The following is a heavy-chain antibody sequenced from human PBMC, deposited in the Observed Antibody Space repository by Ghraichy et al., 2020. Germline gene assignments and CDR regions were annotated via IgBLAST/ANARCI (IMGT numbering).Heavy chain of an antibody. CDR2: IYYSGST. J-gene: IGHJ6*02. Sequence: SETLSLTCTVSGGSISSYYWSWIRQPPGKGLEWIGYIYYSGSTNYNPSLKSRVTISVDTSKNQFSLKLSSVTAADTAVYYCAREGRGVAAAGTGYYYYGMDVWGQGTTVTVSS. CDR3: AREGRGVAAAGTGYYYYGMDV. D-gene: IGHD6-13*01. V-gene: IGHV4-59*01. CDR1: GGSISSYY.